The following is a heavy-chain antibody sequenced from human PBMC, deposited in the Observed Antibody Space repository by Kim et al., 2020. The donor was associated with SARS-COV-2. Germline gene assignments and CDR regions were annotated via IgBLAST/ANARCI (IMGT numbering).Heavy chain of an antibody. J-gene: IGHJ6*02. CDR1: GFTFSSYW. Sequence: GGSLRLSCAASGFTFSSYWMSWVRQAPGKGLEWVANIKQDGSEKYYVDSVKGRFTISRDNAKNSLYLQMNSLRAEDTAVYYCAREGYSYGPGYYYGMDVWGQGTTVTVSS. V-gene: IGHV3-7*03. CDR2: IKQDGSEK. D-gene: IGHD5-18*01. CDR3: AREGYSYGPGYYYGMDV.